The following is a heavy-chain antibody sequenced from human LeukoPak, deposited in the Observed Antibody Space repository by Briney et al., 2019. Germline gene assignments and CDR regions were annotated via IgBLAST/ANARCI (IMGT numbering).Heavy chain of an antibody. Sequence: GGSLRLSCAASGFTFSSYEMNWVRQAPGKGLEWVSYISSSGSTIYYADSVKGRFTISRDNAKNSLYLQMNSLRAEDTAVYYCARAAGVAYYWYFDLWGRGTPVTVSS. J-gene: IGHJ2*01. CDR3: ARAAGVAYYWYFDL. V-gene: IGHV3-48*03. CDR2: ISSSGSTI. CDR1: GFTFSSYE. D-gene: IGHD3-16*01.